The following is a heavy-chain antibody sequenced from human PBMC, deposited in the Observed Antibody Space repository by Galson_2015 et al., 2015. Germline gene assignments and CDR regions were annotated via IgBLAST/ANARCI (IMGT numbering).Heavy chain of an antibody. CDR1: GFTFSSYW. J-gene: IGHJ4*02. CDR3: ALRVPPHRYIAVAGTGIDY. V-gene: IGHV3-74*01. CDR2: INSDGSST. D-gene: IGHD6-19*01. Sequence: SLRLSCAASGFTFSSYWMHWVRQAPGKGLVWVSRINSDGSSTSYADSVKGRFTISRDNAKNTLYLQMNSLRAEDTAVYYCALRVPPHRYIAVAGTGIDYWGQGTLVTVSS.